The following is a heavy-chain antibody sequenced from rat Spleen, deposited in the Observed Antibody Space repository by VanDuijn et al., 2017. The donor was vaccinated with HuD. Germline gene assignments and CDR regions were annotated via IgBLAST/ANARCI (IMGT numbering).Heavy chain of an antibody. CDR1: GFSLTNYD. CDR3: ARQGDYYVMDA. CDR2: IWGDGST. V-gene: IGHV2-1*01. J-gene: IGHJ4*01. Sequence: QVQLKESGPGLVQPSQTLSLTCTVSGFSLTNYDVHWVRQPPGKGLEWMGGIWGDGSTDYNSGLKSRLSISRDTSKNQVFLKMNSLQTEDTAMYFCARQGDYYVMDAWGQGASVTVSS.